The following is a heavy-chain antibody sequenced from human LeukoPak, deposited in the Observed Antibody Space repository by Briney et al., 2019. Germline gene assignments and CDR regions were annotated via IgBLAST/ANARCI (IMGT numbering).Heavy chain of an antibody. J-gene: IGHJ3*02. CDR1: GYTFTSYD. CDR2: MNPNSGNT. CDR3: ARGPQGSIVGATTGAFDI. Sequence: ASVKVSCKASGYTFTSYDINWVRQATGQGLEWMGWMNPNSGNTGYAQKFQGRVTMTRNTSISTAYMELSSLRSEDTAVYYCARGPQGSIVGATTGAFDIWGQGTTVTVSS. V-gene: IGHV1-8*01. D-gene: IGHD1-26*01.